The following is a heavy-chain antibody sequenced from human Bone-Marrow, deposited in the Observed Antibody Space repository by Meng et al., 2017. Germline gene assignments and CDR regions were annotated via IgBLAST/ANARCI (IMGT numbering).Heavy chain of an antibody. CDR1: GFIFSNYW. J-gene: IGHJ4*02. CDR3: ATYSQYSGYDFDY. V-gene: IGHV3-7*01. CDR2: IKKDGSDK. Sequence: GGPLRLPFEASGFIFSNYWMAWVRQAPGKGLEWVANIKKDGSDKHYLDSVKGRFTISIDSAKNSLYLQMTSLRAEDGAVYRCATYSQYSGYDFDYWGQGTLVTVSS. D-gene: IGHD5-12*01.